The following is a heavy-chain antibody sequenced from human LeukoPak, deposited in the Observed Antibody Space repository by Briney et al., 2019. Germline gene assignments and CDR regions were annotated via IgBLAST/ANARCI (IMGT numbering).Heavy chain of an antibody. Sequence: SETLSLTCTVSGGSISSYFWSWIRQPPGEGLQWVGYIYYSGSTNYNPSLKSRVTMSVDTSKNQFSLKLTSVTAADTAVYYCARSKYSSGWYYFDYWGQGTLVTVSS. D-gene: IGHD6-19*01. CDR3: ARSKYSSGWYYFDY. CDR1: GGSISSYF. V-gene: IGHV4-59*01. CDR2: IYYSGST. J-gene: IGHJ4*02.